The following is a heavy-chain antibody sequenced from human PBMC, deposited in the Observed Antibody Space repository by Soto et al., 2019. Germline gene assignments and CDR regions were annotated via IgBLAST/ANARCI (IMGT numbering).Heavy chain of an antibody. CDR3: ARPYDILTGYYNGYYYGMDV. CDR2: ISSSSSTI. Sequence: PGGPLRLSCAASGFTFSSYSMNWVRPAPGKGLECVSYISSSSSTIYYADSVKGRFTISRDNAKNSLYLQMNSLRDEDTAVYYCARPYDILTGYYNGYYYGMDVWGQRTTVTVSS. CDR1: GFTFSSYS. V-gene: IGHV3-48*02. D-gene: IGHD3-9*01. J-gene: IGHJ6*02.